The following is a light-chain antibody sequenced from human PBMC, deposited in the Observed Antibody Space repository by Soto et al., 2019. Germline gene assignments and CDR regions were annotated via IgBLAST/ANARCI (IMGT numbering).Light chain of an antibody. J-gene: IGKJ4*01. CDR2: DAS. CDR3: QQRTNCPLT. V-gene: IGKV3-11*01. Sequence: EIVLTQSPVTLSLSPGERATLSCRASQSVTTFLAWYQQKPGQAPRLLIYDASKVATGIPARFSGSGSGTDFTLTISSPEPEDFAVYYCQQRTNCPLTFGGGTKVEIQ. CDR1: QSVTTF.